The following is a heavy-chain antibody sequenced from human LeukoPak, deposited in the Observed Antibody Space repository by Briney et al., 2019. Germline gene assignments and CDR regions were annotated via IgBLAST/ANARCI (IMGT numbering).Heavy chain of an antibody. Sequence: PSETLSLTCTVSGGSIRNSGYYWGWIRQPPGKGLEWIGSIYHSGSTYYNPSLKSRVTISVDTSKNQFSLKLSSVTAADTAVYYCARGLLHNYGGNSEFDPWGQGTLVTVSS. CDR2: IYHSGST. V-gene: IGHV4-39*07. J-gene: IGHJ5*02. D-gene: IGHD4-23*01. CDR3: ARGLLHNYGGNSEFDP. CDR1: GGSIRNSGYY.